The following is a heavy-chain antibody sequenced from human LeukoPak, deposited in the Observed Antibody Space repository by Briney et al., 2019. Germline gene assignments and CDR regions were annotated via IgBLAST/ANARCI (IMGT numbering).Heavy chain of an antibody. CDR1: GFTFSSYG. J-gene: IGHJ6*02. CDR3: ARDPMTAAGSKDGMDV. Sequence: GGSLRLSCAASGFTFSSYGMHWVRQAPGKGLEWVAVIWYDGSIKFYVDSVKGRFTISRDNSKNTLYLQMNSLRAEDTAVYYCARDPMTAAGSKDGMDVWGQGTTVAVSS. CDR2: IWYDGSIK. D-gene: IGHD6-13*01. V-gene: IGHV3-33*01.